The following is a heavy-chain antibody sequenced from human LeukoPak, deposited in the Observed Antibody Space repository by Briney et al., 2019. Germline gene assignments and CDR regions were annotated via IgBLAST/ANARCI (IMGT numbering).Heavy chain of an antibody. CDR2: IYSSGST. Sequence: GGSLRLSCAASGFTVSSNYMSWVRQAPGKGLEWVSIIYSSGSTYYADSVKGRFTISRDNSKNTLYLQMNSLRAEDTAVYHCAREALGGGGYWGHLTLVTVSS. D-gene: IGHD3-10*01. CDR1: GFTVSSNY. CDR3: AREALGGGGY. V-gene: IGHV3-66*01. J-gene: IGHJ4*01.